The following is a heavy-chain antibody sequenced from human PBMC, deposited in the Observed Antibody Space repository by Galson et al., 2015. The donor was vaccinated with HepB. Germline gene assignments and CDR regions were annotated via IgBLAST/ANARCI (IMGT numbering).Heavy chain of an antibody. CDR1: GYRFTNYW. D-gene: IGHD5-24*01. J-gene: IGHJ4*02. CDR2: IYPGDSDT. V-gene: IGHV5-51*01. Sequence: QSGAEVKQPGESLKISCKVSGYRFTNYWIGWVRQMPGKGLEWMGIIYPGDSDTRYSPSFQGQVTISADKSIGTAYPQWSSLKASDTAIYYCARHNVDSNGYWRFEYWGQGTQVTVSS. CDR3: ARHNVDSNGYWRFEY.